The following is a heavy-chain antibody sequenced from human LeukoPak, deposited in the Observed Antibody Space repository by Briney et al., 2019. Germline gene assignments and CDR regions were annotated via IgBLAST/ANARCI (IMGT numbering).Heavy chain of an antibody. CDR3: AGSGYYDSGGYSD. Sequence: GGSLRLSCAASGFTVSSNYMSWVRQAPGKGLEWVSVIYSGGSTYYADSVKGRFTISRDNSKNALYLQMNSLRAEDTAVYYCAGSGYYDSGGYSDWGQGTLVTVSS. D-gene: IGHD3-22*01. V-gene: IGHV3-53*01. CDR2: IYSGGST. J-gene: IGHJ4*02. CDR1: GFTVSSNY.